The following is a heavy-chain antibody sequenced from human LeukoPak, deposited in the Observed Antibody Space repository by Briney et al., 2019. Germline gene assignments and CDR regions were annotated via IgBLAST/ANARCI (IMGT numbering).Heavy chain of an antibody. CDR2: INHSGST. D-gene: IGHD3-10*01. J-gene: IGHJ4*02. V-gene: IGHV4-34*01. Sequence: PSETLSLTCTVSGGSISSYYWSWIRQPPGKGLEWIGEINHSGSTNYNPSLKSRVTISVDTSKNQFSLKLSSVTAADTAVYYCARHPTYYYGSGSHNYFDYWGQGTLVTVSS. CDR3: ARHPTYYYGSGSHNYFDY. CDR1: GGSISSYY.